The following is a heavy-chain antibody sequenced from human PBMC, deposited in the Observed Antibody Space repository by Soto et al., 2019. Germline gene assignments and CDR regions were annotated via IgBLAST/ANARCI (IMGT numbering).Heavy chain of an antibody. D-gene: IGHD5-12*01. V-gene: IGHV1-46*03. Sequence: AXVKVSCKASGYTFTSYYMHWVRQAPGQGLEWMGIINPSGGSTSYAQKFQGRVTMTRDTSTSTVYMELSSLRSEDTAVYYCAGTGWLRLGYYYYGMDVWGQGTTVTVSS. CDR3: AGTGWLRLGYYYYGMDV. CDR1: GYTFTSYY. J-gene: IGHJ6*02. CDR2: INPSGGST.